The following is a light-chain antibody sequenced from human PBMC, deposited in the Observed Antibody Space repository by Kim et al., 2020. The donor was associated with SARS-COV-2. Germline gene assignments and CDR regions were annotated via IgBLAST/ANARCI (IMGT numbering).Light chain of an antibody. Sequence: GTVTLTCTAGTGAVTSGYYPNWFQQKPGQAPRALIYSTNYRHSWTPARFPGSLLGGKAALTLSGVQPEDEAEYYCLLYFGGAQWGIFGGGTKLTVL. CDR3: LLYFGGAQWGI. J-gene: IGLJ2*01. CDR1: TGAVTSGYY. V-gene: IGLV7-43*01. CDR2: STN.